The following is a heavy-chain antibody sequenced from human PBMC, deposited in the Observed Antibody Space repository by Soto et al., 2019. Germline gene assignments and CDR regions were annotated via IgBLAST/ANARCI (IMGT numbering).Heavy chain of an antibody. D-gene: IGHD5-18*01. CDR3: AVSTAGSYGSLYYFDY. Sequence: GASVKVSCKASRYTFTGYYMHWVRQAPGQGLEWMGWINPNSGGTNYAQMFQGWVTMTRDTSISTAYMELSRLRSDDTAVYYCAVSTAGSYGSLYYFDYWGQGTLVTVSS. V-gene: IGHV1-2*04. CDR1: RYTFTGYY. J-gene: IGHJ4*02. CDR2: INPNSGGT.